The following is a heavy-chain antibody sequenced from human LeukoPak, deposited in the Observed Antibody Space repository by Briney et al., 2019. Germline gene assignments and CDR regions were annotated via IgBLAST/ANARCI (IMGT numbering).Heavy chain of an antibody. CDR2: IGTAGDT. V-gene: IGHV3-13*01. CDR1: GFTFSSYD. D-gene: IGHD5-18*01. Sequence: GGSLRLSCAASGFTFSSYDMHWVRHATGKGLEWVSAIGTAGDTYYPGSVKGRFTISRENAKNSLYLQMNSLRAGDTAVYYCARGFRVATAMGWYFDLWGRGTLVTVSS. J-gene: IGHJ2*01. CDR3: ARGFRVATAMGWYFDL.